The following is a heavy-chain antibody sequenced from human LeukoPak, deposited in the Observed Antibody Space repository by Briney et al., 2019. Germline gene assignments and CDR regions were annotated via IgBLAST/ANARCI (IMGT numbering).Heavy chain of an antibody. CDR1: GYTFTELS. CDR2: FDPEDGET. CDR3: ATFTASYYDRRFDY. V-gene: IGHV1-24*01. D-gene: IGHD3-22*01. Sequence: ASVKVSCKVSGYTFTELSMHWVRQAPGKGLEWMGGFDPEDGETIYAQKFQGRVTMTEDTSTDTAYMELSSLRSEDTAVYYCATFTASYYDRRFDYWGQGTLVTVSS. J-gene: IGHJ4*02.